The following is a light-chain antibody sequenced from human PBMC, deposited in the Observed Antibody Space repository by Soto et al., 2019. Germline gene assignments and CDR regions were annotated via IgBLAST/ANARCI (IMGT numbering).Light chain of an antibody. CDR2: GAS. J-gene: IGKJ1*01. Sequence: EIVLTRSPGTLSLSPLEIATLSCMASQSVSSSYLAWYQQKPGQAPRLLIYGASSRATGIPDRFSGSGSGTDFTLTISRLEPEDFAVYYCQQYGSSPPVTFGQGTKVDIK. V-gene: IGKV3-20*01. CDR1: QSVSSSY. CDR3: QQYGSSPPVT.